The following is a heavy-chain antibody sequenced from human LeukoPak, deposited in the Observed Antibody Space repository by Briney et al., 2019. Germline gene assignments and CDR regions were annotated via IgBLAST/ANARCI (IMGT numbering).Heavy chain of an antibody. CDR2: ISGSGGST. J-gene: IGHJ4*02. V-gene: IGHV3-23*01. D-gene: IGHD1-26*01. CDR3: AKGPNLGATLNY. Sequence: PGGSLRLSCAASGFTFSSYAMSWVRQAPGKGLEWVSAISGSGGSTYYADSVKGRLTISRDNSKNTLYLQMNSLRAEGTAVYYCAKGPNLGATLNYWGQGTLVTVSS. CDR1: GFTFSSYA.